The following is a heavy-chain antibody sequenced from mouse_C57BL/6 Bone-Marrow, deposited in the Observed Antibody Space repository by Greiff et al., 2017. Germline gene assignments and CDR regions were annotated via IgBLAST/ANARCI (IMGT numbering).Heavy chain of an antibody. CDR1: GYTFTSYW. V-gene: IGHV1-55*01. CDR3: ARDGGYYGSNY. J-gene: IGHJ2*01. D-gene: IGHD1-1*01. Sequence: QVQLQQPGAELVKPGASVKMSCKASGYTFTSYWITWVKQRPGQGLERIGDIYPGSGSTNYNEKFKSKATLTVDTSSSTAYMQLSSLTSEDSAVYYCARDGGYYGSNYWCQGTTLTVSS. CDR2: IYPGSGST.